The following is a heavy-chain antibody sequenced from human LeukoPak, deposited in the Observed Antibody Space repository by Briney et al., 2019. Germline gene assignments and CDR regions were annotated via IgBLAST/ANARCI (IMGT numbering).Heavy chain of an antibody. V-gene: IGHV3-21*01. Sequence: GVLRLSCAASGFTFSSYSMNWVRQAPGKGLEWVSYLSSSSNYRYYADSVKGRFTVSRDNAKNSLYLQMNSLTAEDTAVYYCARGNTVKAKNDAFDIWGQGTMVTVSP. CDR1: GFTFSSYS. CDR2: LSSSSNYR. D-gene: IGHD4-11*01. CDR3: ARGNTVKAKNDAFDI. J-gene: IGHJ3*02.